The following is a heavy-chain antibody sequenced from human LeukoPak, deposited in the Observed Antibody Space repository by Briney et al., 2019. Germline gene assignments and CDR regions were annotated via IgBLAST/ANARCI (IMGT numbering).Heavy chain of an antibody. J-gene: IGHJ4*02. V-gene: IGHV1-2*02. CDR2: INPNSGGT. CDR3: ARFISGYYDSSGYKDY. Sequence: ASVKVSCKASGYTFTGYYMHWVRQAPGQGLEWMGWINPNSGGTNYAQKFQGRVTITRNTSISTAYMELSSLRSEDTAVYYCARFISGYYDSSGYKDYWGQGTLVTVSS. D-gene: IGHD3-22*01. CDR1: GYTFTGYY.